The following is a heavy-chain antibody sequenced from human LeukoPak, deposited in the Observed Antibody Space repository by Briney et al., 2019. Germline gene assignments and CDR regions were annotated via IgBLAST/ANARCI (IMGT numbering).Heavy chain of an antibody. J-gene: IGHJ4*02. CDR1: GYTFTSYA. D-gene: IGHD3-22*01. V-gene: IGHV1-3*01. CDR3: ARGGGGDSSGSYYVQ. CDR2: INAGNGNT. Sequence: EASVKVSCKASGYTFTSYAMHWVRQAPGQRLEWMGWINAGNGNTKYSQKFQGRVTITRDTSASTAYMELSSLRSEDTAVYYCARGGGGDSSGSYYVQWGQGSLVTVSS.